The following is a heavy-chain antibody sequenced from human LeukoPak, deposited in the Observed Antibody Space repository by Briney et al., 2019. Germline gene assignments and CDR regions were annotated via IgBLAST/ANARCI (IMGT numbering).Heavy chain of an antibody. J-gene: IGHJ5*02. Sequence: GSLRLSCAASGFIFDDYGMSWVRQSPGKGLEWVSGINWNGGSIGYADSVKGRFTISKDNAKNSLYLQMTSLRAEDTALYYCARGMSAVTQYNYFDPWGQGTQVTVSS. CDR1: GFIFDDYG. CDR2: INWNGGSI. D-gene: IGHD5-24*01. V-gene: IGHV3-20*04. CDR3: ARGMSAVTQYNYFDP.